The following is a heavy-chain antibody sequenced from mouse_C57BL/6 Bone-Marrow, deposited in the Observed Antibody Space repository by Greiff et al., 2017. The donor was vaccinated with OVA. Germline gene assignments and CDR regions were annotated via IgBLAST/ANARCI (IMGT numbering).Heavy chain of an antibody. Sequence: QVQLQQPGAELVMPGASVKLSCKASGYTFTSYWMHWVKQRPGQGLEWIGEIDPSDSYTNYNQKFKGKSTLTVDKSSSTAYMQLSSLTSEDSAVCYCARFEEYDEEFYWGQGTTLTVSS. J-gene: IGHJ2*01. D-gene: IGHD2-12*01. V-gene: IGHV1-69*01. CDR1: GYTFTSYW. CDR2: IDPSDSYT. CDR3: ARFEEYDEEFY.